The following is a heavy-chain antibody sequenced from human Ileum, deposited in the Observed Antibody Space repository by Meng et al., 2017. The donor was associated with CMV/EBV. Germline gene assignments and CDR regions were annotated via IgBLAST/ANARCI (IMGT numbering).Heavy chain of an antibody. CDR2: VSGSGAGT. CDR3: AKRDCTSSSCHYYFDY. J-gene: IGHJ4*02. V-gene: IGHV3-23*01. CDR1: GFHFSGYA. D-gene: IGHD2-2*01. Sequence: GESLKISCAAAGFHFSGYAMNWVRQAPGKGLEWVSGVSGSGAGTYYADSVKGRFTISRDNAMNTLYLQMNSLRAEDTAVYYCAKRDCTSSSCHYYFDYWGQGTLVTVSS.